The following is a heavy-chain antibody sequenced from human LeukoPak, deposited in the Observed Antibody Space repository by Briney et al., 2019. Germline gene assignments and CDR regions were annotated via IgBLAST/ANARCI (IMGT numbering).Heavy chain of an antibody. CDR3: ARDDKRGGDAFDI. V-gene: IGHV3-21*01. Sequence: PGGSLRLSCAASGFTFSSYSMNWVRQAPGKGLEWVSSISSSSSYIYYADSVKGRFTISRDNAKNSLYLQMNSLRAEDTAVYYCARDDKRGGDAFDIWGQGTMVTVSS. J-gene: IGHJ3*02. D-gene: IGHD3-10*01. CDR1: GFTFSSYS. CDR2: ISSSSSYI.